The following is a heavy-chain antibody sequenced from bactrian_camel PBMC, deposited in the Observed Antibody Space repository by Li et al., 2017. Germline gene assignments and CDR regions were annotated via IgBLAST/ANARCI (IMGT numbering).Heavy chain of an antibody. D-gene: IGHD4*01. Sequence: VQLVESGGGSVQAGGSLRLSCVVSGYTYRSACMAWFRQVPGNVREGIAAIYIGTDNTFYADSVKGRFTISRDNAKNTLYLQLNSLKTEDTAMYYCTKPSMGTMIGMDTWGKGTQVTVS. CDR2: IYIGTDNT. V-gene: IGHV3S1*01. CDR1: GYTYRSAC. J-gene: IGHJ7*01.